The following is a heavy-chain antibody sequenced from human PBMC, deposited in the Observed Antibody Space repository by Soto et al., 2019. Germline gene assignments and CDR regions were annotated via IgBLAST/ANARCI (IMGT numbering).Heavy chain of an antibody. V-gene: IGHV3-48*01. CDR2: ISSSSSTI. D-gene: IGHD2-2*01. CDR3: ARDLLSDIVVVPAAPYGMDV. Sequence: PGGSLRLSCAASGFTFSDYPMHWVRQAPGKGLEWVSYISSSSSTIYYADSVKGRFTISRDNAKNSLYLQMNSLRAEDTAVYYCARDLLSDIVVVPAAPYGMDVWAQGTTVTVSS. J-gene: IGHJ6*02. CDR1: GFTFSDYP.